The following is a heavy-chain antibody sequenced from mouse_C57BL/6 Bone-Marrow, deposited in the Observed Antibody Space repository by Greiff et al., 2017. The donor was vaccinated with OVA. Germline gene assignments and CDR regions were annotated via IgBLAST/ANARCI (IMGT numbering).Heavy chain of an antibody. V-gene: IGHV5-17*01. CDR1: GFTFSDYG. D-gene: IGHD2-2*01. J-gene: IGHJ4*01. Sequence: EVKLQESGGGLVKPGGSLKLSCAASGFTFSDYGMHWVRQAPEKGLEWVAYISSGSSTIYYADTVKGRFTISRDNAKNTLFLQMTSLRSEDTAMYYCARTSTMVTVRAMDYWGQGTSVTVSS. CDR2: ISSGSSTI. CDR3: ARTSTMVTVRAMDY.